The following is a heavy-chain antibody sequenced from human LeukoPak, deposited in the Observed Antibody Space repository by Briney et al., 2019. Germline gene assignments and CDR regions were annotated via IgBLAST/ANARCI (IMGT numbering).Heavy chain of an antibody. D-gene: IGHD3-10*01. J-gene: IGHJ4*02. CDR3: ARQPYGSGSRIDY. Sequence: SVKVSCKASGGTFSSYAISWVRQAPGQGLEWMGGIIPIFGTANYAQKFQGRVTITTDESTSTAYMELSSLRSEDTAMYYCARQPYGSGSRIDYWGQGTLVTVSS. CDR1: GGTFSSYA. CDR2: IIPIFGTA. V-gene: IGHV1-69*05.